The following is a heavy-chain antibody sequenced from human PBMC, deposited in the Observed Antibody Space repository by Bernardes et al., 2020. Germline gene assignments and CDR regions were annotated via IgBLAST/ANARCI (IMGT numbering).Heavy chain of an antibody. D-gene: IGHD2-8*01. CDR2: ISSTGGST. V-gene: IGHV3-23*01. Sequence: GSLRLSCAASGFSFSNYAMNWVRQAPGKGLEWVSAISSTGGSTYYPDSVKGRFSISRDNSKNTLYLRMDSLRADDTAVYYCARRFCSNSACYGDDAFDMWGQGTMVTVSS. CDR1: GFSFSNYA. CDR3: ARRFCSNSACYGDDAFDM. J-gene: IGHJ3*02.